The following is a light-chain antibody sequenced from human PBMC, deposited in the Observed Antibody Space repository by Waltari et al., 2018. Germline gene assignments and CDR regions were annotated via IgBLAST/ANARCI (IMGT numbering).Light chain of an antibody. Sequence: QSRLHSKGYNYLDWYLQKPGQSPQLLIYLGSNRASGVPDRFSGSGSGTDFTLKISRVEAEDVGVYYCMQALQTPITFGQGTRLEIK. J-gene: IGKJ5*01. CDR1: QSRLHSKGYNY. CDR3: MQALQTPIT. CDR2: LGS. V-gene: IGKV2-28*01.